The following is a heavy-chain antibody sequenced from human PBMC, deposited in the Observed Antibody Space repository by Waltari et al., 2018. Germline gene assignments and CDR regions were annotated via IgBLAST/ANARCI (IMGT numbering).Heavy chain of an antibody. CDR3: ARYAWQQLSFDY. CDR2: IYHSGST. Sequence: QVQLQESVPGLVKPSETPPLPGTVPGGYLSSYYWTWIRQAPGKGLEWIGYIYHSGSTNYNPSLKSRVSISLDTSKNQFSLKLSSVTAADTAVYFCARYAWQQLSFDYWGQGTLVTVSS. V-gene: IGHV4-59*08. J-gene: IGHJ4*02. D-gene: IGHD6-13*01. CDR1: GGYLSSYY.